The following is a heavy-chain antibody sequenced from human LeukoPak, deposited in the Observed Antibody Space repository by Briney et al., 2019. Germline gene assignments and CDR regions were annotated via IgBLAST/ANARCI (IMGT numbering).Heavy chain of an antibody. CDR1: GGSISSYY. J-gene: IGHJ4*02. D-gene: IGHD3-22*01. Sequence: SETLSLTCTVSGGSISSYYWSWIRQPPGKGLKWIGYIYYSGSTNYNPSLKSRVTISVDTSKNQFSLKLSSVTAADTAVYYCASYYYDSSGFGYWGQGTLVTVSS. V-gene: IGHV4-59*01. CDR3: ASYYYDSSGFGY. CDR2: IYYSGST.